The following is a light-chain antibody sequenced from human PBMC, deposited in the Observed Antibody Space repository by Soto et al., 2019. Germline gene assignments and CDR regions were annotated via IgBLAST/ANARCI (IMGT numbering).Light chain of an antibody. CDR1: SSDVGSYNL. Sequence: QSALTQPASVSGSPGQSITISCTGTSSDVGSYNLVSWYQQHPGKAPKLMIYEGRKRPSGVSNRFSGSKSGNTASLTISGLQAEDEADYYCCSYAGSSTLDVVFGGGTKLTVL. CDR2: EGR. CDR3: CSYAGSSTLDVV. J-gene: IGLJ2*01. V-gene: IGLV2-23*01.